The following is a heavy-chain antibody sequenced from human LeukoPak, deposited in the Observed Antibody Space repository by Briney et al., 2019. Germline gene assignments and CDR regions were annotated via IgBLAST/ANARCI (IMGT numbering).Heavy chain of an antibody. CDR3: ARGDDSSGSLAY. Sequence: SETLSLTCAVYGGSLSGYYWSWIRQPPGKGLEWIGEINHSGSTNYNPSLKSRVTISVDTSKNQFSLKLSSVTAADTAVYYCARGDDSSGSLAYWGQGTLVTVSS. V-gene: IGHV4-34*01. J-gene: IGHJ4*02. CDR2: INHSGST. CDR1: GGSLSGYY. D-gene: IGHD3-22*01.